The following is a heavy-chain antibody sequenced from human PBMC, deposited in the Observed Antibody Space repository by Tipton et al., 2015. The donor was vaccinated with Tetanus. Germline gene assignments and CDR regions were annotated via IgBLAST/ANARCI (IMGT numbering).Heavy chain of an antibody. J-gene: IGHJ4*02. CDR2: VSYSGRT. Sequence: TLSLTCIVSGGSLRSSDYYGAWVRQSPVKGLEWIGSVSYSGRTYYNPSLKSRVTMSVDTSKKDFSVRLTSVTAADTAVYYCARLREIVSRSGWALDYWGQGILVTASS. V-gene: IGHV4-39*02. CDR1: GGSLRSSDYY. CDR3: ARLREIVSRSGWALDY. D-gene: IGHD5/OR15-5a*01.